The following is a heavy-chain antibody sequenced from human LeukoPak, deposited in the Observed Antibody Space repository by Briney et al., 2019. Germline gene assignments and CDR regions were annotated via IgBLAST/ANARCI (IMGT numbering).Heavy chain of an antibody. J-gene: IGHJ5*02. CDR3: AREAGGRFDP. V-gene: IGHV4-34*01. CDR2: INHTGST. CDR1: GGSLSGAY. Sequence: PSETLSLTCTVQGGSLSGAYWTWIRQPPGKGLEWIGEINHTGSTNYNPSLKSRVTISVDTSKNQFSLKLSSVTTADTAVYYCAREAGGRFDPWGQGTLATVSS. D-gene: IGHD3-10*01.